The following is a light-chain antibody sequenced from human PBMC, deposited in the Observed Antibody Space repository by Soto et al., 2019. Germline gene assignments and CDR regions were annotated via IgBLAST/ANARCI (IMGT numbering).Light chain of an antibody. CDR3: QEYGSPLYT. Sequence: EIVLTQSPGNLSLSPGERATLSCRASQSVSSSYLAWYQQKPGQAPRLLIYGSSSRATGIPDRFSGSGSGTDSTLTISRLEPEDFAVYYCQEYGSPLYTFGQGTKLQIK. J-gene: IGKJ2*01. CDR1: QSVSSSY. V-gene: IGKV3-20*01. CDR2: GSS.